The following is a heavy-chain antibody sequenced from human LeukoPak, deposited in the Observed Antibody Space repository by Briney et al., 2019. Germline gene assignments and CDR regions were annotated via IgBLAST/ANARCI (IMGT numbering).Heavy chain of an antibody. V-gene: IGHV4-59*11. CDR1: GDSISGPY. CDR3: GRNLGSGSDH. J-gene: IGHJ4*02. CDR2: THYTGET. D-gene: IGHD3-10*01. Sequence: SEPLSLPSHVSGDSISGPYWNWIRPSPGRGLEWIGYTHYTGETNYNPSLKSRLTMSVDTSNNQVYLRLSSVTAADTAVYYCGRNLGSGSDHWGQGTLVTVSS.